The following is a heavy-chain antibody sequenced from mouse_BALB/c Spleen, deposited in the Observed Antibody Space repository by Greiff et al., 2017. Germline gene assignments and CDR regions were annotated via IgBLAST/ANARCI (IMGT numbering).Heavy chain of an antibody. CDR1: GFDFSRYW. J-gene: IGHJ4*01. CDR2: INPDSSTI. CDR3: ARWGDYYGSSYAMDY. Sequence: EVQLVESGGGLVQPGGSLKLSCAASGFDFSRYWMSWVRQAPGKGLEWIGEINPDSSTINYTPSLKDKFIISRDNAKNTLYLQMSKVRSEDTALYYCARWGDYYGSSYAMDYWGQGTSVTVSS. V-gene: IGHV4-1*02. D-gene: IGHD1-1*01.